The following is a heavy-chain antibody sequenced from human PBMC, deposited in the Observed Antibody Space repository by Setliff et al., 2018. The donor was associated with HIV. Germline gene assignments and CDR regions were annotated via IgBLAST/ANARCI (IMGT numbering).Heavy chain of an antibody. CDR1: GFSVSRGYY. CDR3: AKDRYSSTWTEGFDY. J-gene: IGHJ4*03. V-gene: IGHV3-23*01. CDR2: ISGSGGRT. Sequence: ETLSLTCTVSGFSVSRGYYWGWVRQPPGKGLEWVSAISGSGGRTYYADSVKGRFTISRDNSKNTLYVQMNSLRAEDTAVYYCAKDRYSSTWTEGFDYWGQGTMVTVSS. D-gene: IGHD6-13*01.